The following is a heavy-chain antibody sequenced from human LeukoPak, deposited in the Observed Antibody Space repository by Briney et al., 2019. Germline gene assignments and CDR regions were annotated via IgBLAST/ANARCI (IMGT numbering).Heavy chain of an antibody. Sequence: ASVKVSCKASGYTFSTYGISWVRQAPGQGLEWMAWTSAYNGNTNYAQKFQGRVTMTTDTSTSTAYMELKSLRSDGTAVYYCARDPRITDSSGWYYFDYWGQGTLVTVSS. CDR3: ARDPRITDSSGWYYFDY. CDR1: GYTFSTYG. CDR2: TSAYNGNT. D-gene: IGHD6-19*01. V-gene: IGHV1-18*01. J-gene: IGHJ4*02.